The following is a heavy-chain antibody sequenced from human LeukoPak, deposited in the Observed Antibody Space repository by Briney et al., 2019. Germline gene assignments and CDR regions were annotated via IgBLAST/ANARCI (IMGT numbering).Heavy chain of an antibody. CDR2: ISGRGRGGST. Sequence: PGGSLRLSCAASGFTFSNFALSWVRQAPGKGLEWVSAISGRGRGGSTNYADSVKGRFTISRDNSKNTLYLQMNSLRAEDTAVYYCAKVGRLSDLDYWGQGTLVTVSS. D-gene: IGHD3-16*01. J-gene: IGHJ4*02. CDR1: GFTFSNFA. CDR3: AKVGRLSDLDY. V-gene: IGHV3-23*01.